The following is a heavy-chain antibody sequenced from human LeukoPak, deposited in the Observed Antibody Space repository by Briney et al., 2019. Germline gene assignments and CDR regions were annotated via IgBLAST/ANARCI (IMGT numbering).Heavy chain of an antibody. D-gene: IGHD3-3*01. J-gene: IGHJ6*03. V-gene: IGHV4-59*01. Sequence: SETLSLTCAVYGGSFSGYYWSWIRQPPGKGLEWIGYIYYSGSTNYNPSLKSRVTISVDTSKNQFSLKLSSVTAADTAVYYCASSRGDFWSGYHPSYYYMDVWGKGTTVTVSS. CDR3: ASSRGDFWSGYHPSYYYMDV. CDR1: GGSFSGYY. CDR2: IYYSGST.